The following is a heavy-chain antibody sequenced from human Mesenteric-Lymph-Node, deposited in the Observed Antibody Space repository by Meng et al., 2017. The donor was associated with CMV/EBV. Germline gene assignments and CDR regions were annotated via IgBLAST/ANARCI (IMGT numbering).Heavy chain of an antibody. CDR2: ISHRGDT. CDR3: ARDQPADLDYYYGMDV. J-gene: IGHJ6*02. Sequence: SETLSLTCAVYGGSFSGYYWTWIRQPPGKGLEWIGEISHRGDTSYHPSLKSRATMAVDTSKNQFSLKLSSVTAADTAVYYCARDQPADLDYYYGMDVWGQGTTVTVSS. V-gene: IGHV4-34*01. CDR1: GGSFSGYY.